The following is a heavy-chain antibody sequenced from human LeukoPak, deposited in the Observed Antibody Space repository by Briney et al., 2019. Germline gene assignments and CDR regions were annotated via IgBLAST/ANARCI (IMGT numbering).Heavy chain of an antibody. J-gene: IGHJ5*02. CDR1: GFTFDDYA. CDR2: ISWNSGSI. Sequence: PGRSLRLSCAASGFTFDDYAMHWVRQAPGKGLEWVSGISWNSGSIGHADSVKGRFTISRDNAKNSLYLQMNSLRAEDTALYYCAKDTGFDIVGGFWFDPWGQGTLVTVSS. V-gene: IGHV3-9*01. D-gene: IGHD2-15*01. CDR3: AKDTGFDIVGGFWFDP.